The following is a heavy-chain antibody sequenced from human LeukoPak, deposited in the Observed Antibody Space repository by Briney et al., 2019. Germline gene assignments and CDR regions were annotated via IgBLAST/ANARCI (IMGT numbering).Heavy chain of an antibody. J-gene: IGHJ4*02. CDR2: ISGSGGST. V-gene: IGHV3-23*01. CDR3: ARDYYDSSGYYGDYFDY. D-gene: IGHD3-22*01. CDR1: GFTFSSYA. Sequence: GGSLRLSCAASGFTFSSYAMSWVRQAPGKGLEWVSAISGSGGSTYYADSVKGRFTISRDNSKNTLYLQMNSLRAEDTAVYYCARDYYDSSGYYGDYFDYWGQGTLVTVSS.